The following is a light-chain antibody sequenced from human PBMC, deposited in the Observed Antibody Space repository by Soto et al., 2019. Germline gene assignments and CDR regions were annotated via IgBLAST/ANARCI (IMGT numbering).Light chain of an antibody. V-gene: IGLV1-47*01. J-gene: IGLJ2*01. CDR3: AVWDDSLSGQVV. Sequence: QSVLTQPPSASGTPRQRVTISRSGSSSNIGSNYEYWYQQLPGTAPKLLIYRNNQRPSGVPDRFSGSKSGTSASLAISGLRSEDEAEYYCAVWDDSLSGQVVVGGGTELAVL. CDR1: SSNIGSNY. CDR2: RNN.